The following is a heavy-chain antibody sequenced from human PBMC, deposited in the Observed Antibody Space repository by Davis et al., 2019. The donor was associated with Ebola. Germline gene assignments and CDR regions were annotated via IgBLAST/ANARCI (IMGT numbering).Heavy chain of an antibody. CDR2: ISAYNGNT. V-gene: IGHV1-18*01. CDR3: AIAAAGTVRFDP. J-gene: IGHJ5*02. Sequence: ASVKVSCKASGYTFTSYAMHWVRQAPGQGLEWMGWISAYNGNTNYAQKLQGRVTMTTDTSTSTAYMELRSLRSDDTAVYYCAIAAAGTVRFDPWGQGTLVTVSS. CDR1: GYTFTSYA. D-gene: IGHD6-13*01.